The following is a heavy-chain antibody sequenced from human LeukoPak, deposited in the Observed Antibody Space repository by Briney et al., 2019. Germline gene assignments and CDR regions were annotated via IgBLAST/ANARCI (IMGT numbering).Heavy chain of an antibody. CDR3: ARAPTRYYYDSSGYHYGMDV. J-gene: IGHJ6*02. CDR1: GGTFSSYA. CDR2: IIPIFDTA. D-gene: IGHD3-22*01. Sequence: SVKVSCKASGGTFSSYAISWVRQAPGEELEWTGGIIPIFDTANYAQKFQGRVTITADESTSTAYMELSSLRSEDTAVYYCARAPTRYYYDSSGYHYGMDVWGQGTTVTVSS. V-gene: IGHV1-69*13.